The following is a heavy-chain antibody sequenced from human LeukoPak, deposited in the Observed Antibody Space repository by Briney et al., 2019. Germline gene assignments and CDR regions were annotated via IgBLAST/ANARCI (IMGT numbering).Heavy chain of an antibody. CDR3: ARDTPDYYGSGSYWHYFDY. D-gene: IGHD3-10*01. J-gene: IGHJ4*02. CDR2: ISYDGGNK. CDR1: GFTFSSYA. V-gene: IGHV3-30-3*01. Sequence: GGSLRLSCAASGFTFSSYAMHWVRQAPGKGLEWVAVISYDGGNKYYTDSVRGRFTISRDNSKNTLYLQMNSLRAEDTAVYYCARDTPDYYGSGSYWHYFDYWGQGTLVTVSS.